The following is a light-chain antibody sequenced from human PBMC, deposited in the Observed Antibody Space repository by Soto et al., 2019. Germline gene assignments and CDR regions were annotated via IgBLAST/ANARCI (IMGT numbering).Light chain of an antibody. Sequence: QSALTQPPSVSGSPGQSVAISCTGTSSDVGNFDRVSWYQQPPGTAPKLIMSEVNNRPSGVPDRFSGSKSGNTASLTISGLKAEDEADYYCSSYSSSSTLWVFGGGTKLTVL. CDR2: EVN. CDR3: SSYSSSSTLWV. CDR1: SSDVGNFDR. J-gene: IGLJ3*02. V-gene: IGLV2-18*02.